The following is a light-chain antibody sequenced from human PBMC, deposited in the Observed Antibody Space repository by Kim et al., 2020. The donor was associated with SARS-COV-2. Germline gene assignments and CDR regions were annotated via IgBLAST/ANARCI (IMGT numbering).Light chain of an antibody. CDR3: QQYNRWPLT. CDR2: DTS. CDR1: QSITSD. J-gene: IGKJ4*01. Sequence: EIVMTQSAATLSVSPGERATLSCRASQSITSDLAWYQHKPGQAPRLLMYDTSTRATGIPARFSGSGSGTEFTLTISGLQSEDFAVYYCQQYNRWPLTFGGGTKVDIK. V-gene: IGKV3-15*01.